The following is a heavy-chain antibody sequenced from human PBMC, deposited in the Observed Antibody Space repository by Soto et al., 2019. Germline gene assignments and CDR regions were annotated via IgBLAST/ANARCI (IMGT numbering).Heavy chain of an antibody. CDR3: ARDRYDSTAPTNY. CDR2: INPNSGGT. J-gene: IGHJ4*02. CDR1: GYTFTGYY. Sequence: ASVKVSCKASGYTFTGYYMHWVRQAPGQGLEWMGWINPNSGGTNYAQKFQGRVTMTRDTSISTAYMELSRLRSDDTAVYYCARDRYDSTAPTNYWGQGTLVTVS. D-gene: IGHD3-22*01. V-gene: IGHV1-2*02.